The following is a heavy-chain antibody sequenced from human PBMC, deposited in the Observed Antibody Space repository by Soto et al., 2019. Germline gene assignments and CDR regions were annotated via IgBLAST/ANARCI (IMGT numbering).Heavy chain of an antibody. V-gene: IGHV3-72*01. D-gene: IGHD1-26*01. CDR2: MKNKANSYTT. CDR3: ARVSLVGPSGGRYFDY. J-gene: IGHJ4*02. CDR1: GFTFSAHY. Sequence: EVQLVESGGGLVQPGGSLRLSCAASGFTFSAHYMDWVRQAPGKGLEWVGRMKNKANSYTTEYAASVEGRFTISREDSQNSLYLKMNSLKTEDTAVYYWARVSLVGPSGGRYFDYWGQGSQVAVSS.